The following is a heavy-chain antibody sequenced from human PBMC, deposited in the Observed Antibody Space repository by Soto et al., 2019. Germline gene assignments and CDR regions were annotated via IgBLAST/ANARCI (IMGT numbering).Heavy chain of an antibody. J-gene: IGHJ6*02. CDR3: AREKILDGSGRRHYYGMDV. D-gene: IGHD3-10*01. CDR1: GYTFLIYF. V-gene: IGHV1-46*01. CDR2: INPGSGTT. Sequence: QEQLLQSGAEVTKPGASVTVSCKASGYTFLIYFVHWVRQAPGQGLEWMGLINPGSGTTTYSQQFQGRVIITSDTSTNTVHMAMTSLTSEDTAVYFCAREKILDGSGRRHYYGMDVWGQGTAVSVSS.